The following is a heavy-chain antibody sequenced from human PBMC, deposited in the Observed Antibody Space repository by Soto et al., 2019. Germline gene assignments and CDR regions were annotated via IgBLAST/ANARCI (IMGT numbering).Heavy chain of an antibody. CDR2: ISAYNGNS. J-gene: IGHJ4*02. D-gene: IGHD3-22*01. CDR3: ARGDYYDTTGGFFDY. CDR1: GYTFTSYG. Sequence: QVQLVQSGPEVKKSGASVKVSCKASGYTFTSYGFSWVRQAPGQGLEWMGWISAYNGNSNYAQSLQGRITMTTDTSTSTGYMELRSLRSDDTAVYYCARGDYYDTTGGFFDYWGQGTLVTVSS. V-gene: IGHV1-18*04.